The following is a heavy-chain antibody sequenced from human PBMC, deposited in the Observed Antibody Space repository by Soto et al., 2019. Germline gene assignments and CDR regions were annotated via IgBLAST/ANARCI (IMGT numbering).Heavy chain of an antibody. CDR3: GKDNSVGAPVDK. Sequence: GRSLRLSCEASGYAFSDYCMTWIRQAPGKGLEWISYISPTGTHAVYAESLRGRFTISRDDAKTSMFLHMNQLRAEDTAVYYCGKDNSVGAPVDKGGQGTLMTV. CDR1: GYAFSDYC. CDR2: ISPTGTHA. V-gene: IGHV3-11*06. D-gene: IGHD1-26*01. J-gene: IGHJ4*02.